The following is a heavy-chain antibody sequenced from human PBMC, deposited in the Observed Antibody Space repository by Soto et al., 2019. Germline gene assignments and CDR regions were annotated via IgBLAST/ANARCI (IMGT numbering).Heavy chain of an antibody. V-gene: IGHV3-74*01. D-gene: IGHD3-9*01. Sequence: EVQLVESGGDLVQRGGSLRLSCAASGFPFSSYWMHWVRHTPGKGLDWVARISGDGVTTYYADSVTDRFTVSRENAKNTLSLQIRGRRAADTAVYYCAREYYGLLAGYYTDYWGQGTLVSVSS. CDR1: GFPFSSYW. CDR3: AREYYGLLAGYYTDY. J-gene: IGHJ4*02. CDR2: ISGDGVTT.